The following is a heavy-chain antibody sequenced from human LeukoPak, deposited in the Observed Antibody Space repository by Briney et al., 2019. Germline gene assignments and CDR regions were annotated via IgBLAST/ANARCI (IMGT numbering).Heavy chain of an antibody. CDR2: FSYGGNT. V-gene: IGHV4-39*07. J-gene: IGHJ5*02. Sequence: SETLSLTCTVSGGSISSSDYFWAWIRQPPGKGLEWNGSFSYGGNTYYNPSLKSRVTISVDRSKNQFSLKLSSVTAADTAVYYCARERGNCSSTSCYSWFDPWGQGTLVTVSS. CDR3: ARERGNCSSTSCYSWFDP. CDR1: GGSISSSDYF. D-gene: IGHD2-2*02.